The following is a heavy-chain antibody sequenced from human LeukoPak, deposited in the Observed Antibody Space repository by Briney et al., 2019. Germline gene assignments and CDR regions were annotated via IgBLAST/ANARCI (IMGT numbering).Heavy chain of an antibody. J-gene: IGHJ4*02. D-gene: IGHD4-23*01. CDR3: AKALYGGHDY. V-gene: IGHV3-30-3*01. Sequence: GGSLRLPCAASGFTFSSYAMHWVRQAPGKGLEWVAVISYDGSNKYYADSVKGRFTISRDNSKNTLYLQMNSLRAEDTAVYYCAKALYGGHDYWGQGTLVTVSS. CDR1: GFTFSSYA. CDR2: ISYDGSNK.